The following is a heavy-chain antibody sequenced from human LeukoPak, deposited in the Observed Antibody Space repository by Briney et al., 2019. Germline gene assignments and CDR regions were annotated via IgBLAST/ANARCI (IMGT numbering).Heavy chain of an antibody. J-gene: IGHJ4*02. D-gene: IGHD6-19*01. CDR1: GGSISSSSYY. V-gene: IGHV4-39*01. CDR2: IYYSGST. CDR3: ASGSRMYSSGWYGGVYFDY. Sequence: PSETLSLTCTDSGGSISSSSYYWGWIRQPPGKGLEWIGSIYYSGSTYYNPSLKSRVTISVDTSKNQFSLKLSSVTAADTAVYYCASGSRMYSSGWYGGVYFDYWGQGTLVTVSS.